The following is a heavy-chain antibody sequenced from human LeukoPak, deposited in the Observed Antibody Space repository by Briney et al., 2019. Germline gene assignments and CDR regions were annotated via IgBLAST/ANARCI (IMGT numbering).Heavy chain of an antibody. Sequence: GSSVKVSCKASGGTFSSYSISWVRQAPGQGLEWMGGIIHIFGTANYAQKFQGRVTITTDESTSTPYMELSSLRSEDTAVYYCARGYSRYCSGGSCPRALDDWGQGTLVTVSS. D-gene: IGHD2-15*01. V-gene: IGHV1-69*05. CDR1: GGTFSSYS. CDR2: IIHIFGTA. J-gene: IGHJ4*02. CDR3: ARGYSRYCSGGSCPRALDD.